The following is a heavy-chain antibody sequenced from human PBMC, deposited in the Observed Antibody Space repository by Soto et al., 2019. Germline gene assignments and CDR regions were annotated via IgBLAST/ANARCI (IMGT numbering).Heavy chain of an antibody. D-gene: IGHD1-26*01. Sequence: ASVKASCKASGYTFTSYGISWVRQAPGQGLEWMGWISAYNGKTNYAQKLQGRVTITTDTSTSTAYMELRSLGSDDTAVYYCARSGSYYNHWFERFRRVTLFTFCS. CDR1: GYTFTSYG. CDR2: ISAYNGKT. CDR3: ARSGSYYNHWFER. J-gene: IGHJ5*02. V-gene: IGHV1-18*01.